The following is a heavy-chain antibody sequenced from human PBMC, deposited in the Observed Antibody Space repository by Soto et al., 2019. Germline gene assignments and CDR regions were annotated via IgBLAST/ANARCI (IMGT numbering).Heavy chain of an antibody. D-gene: IGHD6-13*01. CDR3: ARVPVSDSSSWYFDY. Sequence: QVQLVESGGGVVQPGRSLRLSCAASGFTFSSYGMHWVRQAPGKGLEWVAVIWYDGSNKYYADSVKGRFTISRDNSKNTHDRQRSILRAEDTAVYYCARVPVSDSSSWYFDYWGQGTLVTGSS. J-gene: IGHJ4*02. V-gene: IGHV3-33*01. CDR2: IWYDGSNK. CDR1: GFTFSSYG.